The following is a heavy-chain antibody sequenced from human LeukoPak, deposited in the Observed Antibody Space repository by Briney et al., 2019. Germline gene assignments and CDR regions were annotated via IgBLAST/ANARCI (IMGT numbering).Heavy chain of an antibody. D-gene: IGHD3-22*01. CDR3: AKAESYDSSGYYPKDDAFDI. Sequence: SETLSLTCTVSGGSISSSSYYWGWIRQPPGKGLEWIGGIYYSRSTYYNPSLKSRVTISLDTSKNQFSLKLSSVTAADTAVYYCAKAESYDSSGYYPKDDAFDIWGQGPMVTVSS. J-gene: IGHJ3*02. V-gene: IGHV4-39*01. CDR2: IYYSRST. CDR1: GGSISSSSYY.